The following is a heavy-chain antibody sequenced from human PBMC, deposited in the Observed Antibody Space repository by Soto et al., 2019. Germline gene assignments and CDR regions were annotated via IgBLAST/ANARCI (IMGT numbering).Heavy chain of an antibody. J-gene: IGHJ4*02. Sequence: SETLSLTCTVSGGSISSSSYYWGWIRQPPGKGLEWIGSIYYSGSTYYNPSLKSRVTISVDTSKNQFSLKLSSVTAADTAVYYCARYVDIVAAITPGFDYWGQGTLVTVSS. CDR3: ARYVDIVAAITPGFDY. CDR2: IYYSGST. V-gene: IGHV4-39*01. D-gene: IGHD5-12*01. CDR1: GGSISSSSYY.